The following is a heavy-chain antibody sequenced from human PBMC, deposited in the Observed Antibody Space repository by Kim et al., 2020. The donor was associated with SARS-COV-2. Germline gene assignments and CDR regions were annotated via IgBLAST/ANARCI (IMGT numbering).Heavy chain of an antibody. J-gene: IGHJ5*02. Sequence: TPSLKGRVTITVDTSKNQFSLKLSSVTAADTAVYYCARDPIAAAVNWFDPWGQGTLVTVSS. CDR3: ARDPIAAAVNWFDP. V-gene: IGHV4-34*01. D-gene: IGHD6-13*01.